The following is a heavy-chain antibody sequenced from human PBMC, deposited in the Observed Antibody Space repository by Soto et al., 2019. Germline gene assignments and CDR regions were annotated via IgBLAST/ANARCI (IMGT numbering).Heavy chain of an antibody. D-gene: IGHD6-19*01. Sequence: GESLKISCKGSGYSFTSYWIGWVRQMPGKGLEWMGIIYPGDSDTRYSPSFQGQVTISADKSISTAYLQWSSLKASDTAMYYCASSYRSGWFGLRHDAFDFWGQGALVTVSS. CDR3: ASSYRSGWFGLRHDAFDF. J-gene: IGHJ4*02. CDR2: IYPGDSDT. CDR1: GYSFTSYW. V-gene: IGHV5-51*01.